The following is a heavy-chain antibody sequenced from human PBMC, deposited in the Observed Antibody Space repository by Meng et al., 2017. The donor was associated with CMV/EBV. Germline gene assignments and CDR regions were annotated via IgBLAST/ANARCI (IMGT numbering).Heavy chain of an antibody. CDR3: ARWGYCSSTSCTRGYFDY. V-gene: IGHV1-69*05. Sequence: SVKVSCKASGGTFSSYAISWVRRAPGQGLEWMGGIIPIFGTANYAQKFQGRVTITTDESTSTAYMELSSLRSEDTAVYYCARWGYCSSTSCTRGYFDYWGQGTLVTVSS. CDR1: GGTFSSYA. CDR2: IIPIFGTA. J-gene: IGHJ4*02. D-gene: IGHD2-2*01.